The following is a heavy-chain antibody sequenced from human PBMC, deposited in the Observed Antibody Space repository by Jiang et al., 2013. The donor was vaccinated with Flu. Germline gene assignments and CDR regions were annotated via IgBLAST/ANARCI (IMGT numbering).Heavy chain of an antibody. Sequence: GSTNYNPSLKSRVTISVDTSKNQFSLKLRSVTAADTAVYYCARGTSPLVGVRGGGYFYYGMDVWGQGTTVTVSS. V-gene: IGHV4-34*01. D-gene: IGHD3-10*01. CDR3: ARGTSPLVGVRGGGYFYYGMDV. CDR2: GST. J-gene: IGHJ6*02.